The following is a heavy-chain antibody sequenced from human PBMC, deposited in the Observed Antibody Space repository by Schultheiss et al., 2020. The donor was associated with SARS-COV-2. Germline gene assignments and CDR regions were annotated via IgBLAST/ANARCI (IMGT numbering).Heavy chain of an antibody. CDR3: AREKYCSSTSCYEGDFDY. J-gene: IGHJ4*02. Sequence: SETLSLTCTVSGGSISSYYWSWIRQPAGKGLEWIGRIYTSGSTNYNPSLKSRVTMSVDTSKNQFSLKLSSVTAADTAVYYCAREKYCSSTSCYEGDFDYWGQGTLVTVSS. CDR1: GGSISSYY. CDR2: IYTSGST. V-gene: IGHV4-4*07. D-gene: IGHD2-2*01.